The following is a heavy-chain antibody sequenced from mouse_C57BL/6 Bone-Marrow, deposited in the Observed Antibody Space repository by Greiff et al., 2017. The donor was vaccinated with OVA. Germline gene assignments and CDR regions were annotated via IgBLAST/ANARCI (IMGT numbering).Heavy chain of an antibody. CDR1: GYTFTSYG. J-gene: IGHJ2*01. V-gene: IGHV1-81*01. Sequence: VQLQQSGAELARPGASVKLSCKASGYTFTSYGISWVKQRTGQGLEWIGEIYPRSGNTYYNEKFKGKATLTADKSSSTAYMELRSLTSEDSAVYFCARSGGLRRGAYFDYWGQGTTLTVSS. CDR2: IYPRSGNT. D-gene: IGHD2-2*01. CDR3: ARSGGLRRGAYFDY.